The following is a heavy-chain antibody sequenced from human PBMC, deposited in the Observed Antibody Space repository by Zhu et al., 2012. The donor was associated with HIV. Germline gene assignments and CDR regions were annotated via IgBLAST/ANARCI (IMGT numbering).Heavy chain of an antibody. V-gene: IGHV4-39*01. CDR3: ARRTAAAFDF. CDR1: NDSISIDYFT. D-gene: IGHD6-13*01. CDR2: LLQWDH. Sequence: QVQLQESGPGLVKPSETLSLTCTVSNDSISIDYFTGVGSASPPGRAGVDWECLLQWDHLLQFAPPESSLRLRRHVQEPVFLKLTSVTAADTALYWCARRTAAAFDFWGQGIRVTVSS. J-gene: IGHJ4*02.